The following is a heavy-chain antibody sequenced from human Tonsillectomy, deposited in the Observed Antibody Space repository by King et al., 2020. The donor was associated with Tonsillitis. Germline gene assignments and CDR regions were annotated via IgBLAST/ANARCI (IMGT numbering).Heavy chain of an antibody. CDR1: GFTFSIYP. CDR2: ISYDGSNK. D-gene: IGHD2-2*01. Sequence: VQLVESGGGVVQPGRSLRLSCAASGFTFSIYPMHWVRQAPGKGLEWVAFISYDGSNKYFADSVKGRFTISRDNSKNTVFLQMNSLRAEDTAVYYCARDSLGYCSGTGCAAFDFWAQGTLVTVSS. CDR3: ARDSLGYCSGTGCAAFDF. V-gene: IGHV3-30-3*01. J-gene: IGHJ4*02.